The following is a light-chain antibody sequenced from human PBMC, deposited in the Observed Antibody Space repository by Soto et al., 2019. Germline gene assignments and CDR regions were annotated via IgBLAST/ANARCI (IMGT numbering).Light chain of an antibody. J-gene: IGKJ4*01. CDR1: QSVSSN. CDR2: GAS. Sequence: EIVMTQSPATLSVSPGERATLSCRASQSVSSNLAWYQQKPGQAPRLLIYGASTRATGIPARFSGSGSGTEFTLTISSLQSEDFAVYYCQQYGEMPITFGGGTKVEI. CDR3: QQYGEMPIT. V-gene: IGKV3-15*01.